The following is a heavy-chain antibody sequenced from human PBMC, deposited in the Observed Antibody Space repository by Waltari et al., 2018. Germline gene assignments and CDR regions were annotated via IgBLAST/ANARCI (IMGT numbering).Heavy chain of an antibody. CDR1: GFTFSDYW. CDR3: TRGPRTGNYEYGLDV. V-gene: IGHV3-74*01. CDR2: VKSDGSDT. D-gene: IGHD3-3*01. Sequence: EVQLLESGGGLVQPGESLRLSCAASGFTFSDYWLHWVRQAQGKGLVGVSRVKSDGSDTDSADFAKGRFTISRDNAKNTLYLQMKGLRGDDTAIYYCTRGPRTGNYEYGLDVWGQGTMVTVSS. J-gene: IGHJ3*01.